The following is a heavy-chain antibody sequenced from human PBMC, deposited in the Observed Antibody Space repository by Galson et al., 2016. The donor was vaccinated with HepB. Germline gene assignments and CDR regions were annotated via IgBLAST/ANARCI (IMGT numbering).Heavy chain of an antibody. Sequence: LRLSCAASGFTLDHYAMHWVRQAPGKGLEWVSGISWNSGSIGYADSVKGRFTISRDNAKDSLYLQMNSLRAGDTALYYCAKDSGAYYYDSSGYRRNAFDIWGQGTMITVSS. CDR2: ISWNSGSI. D-gene: IGHD3-22*01. CDR3: AKDSGAYYYDSSGYRRNAFDI. J-gene: IGHJ3*02. CDR1: GFTLDHYA. V-gene: IGHV3-9*01.